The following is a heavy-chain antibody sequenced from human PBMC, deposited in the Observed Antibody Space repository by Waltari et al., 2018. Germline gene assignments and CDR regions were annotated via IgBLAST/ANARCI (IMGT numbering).Heavy chain of an antibody. J-gene: IGHJ4*02. D-gene: IGHD6-19*01. CDR1: GGSFSGYY. Sequence: QVQLQQWGAGLLKPSETLSLTCAVYGGSFSGYYWSWIGQPPGKGLEWIGEINHSGSTNYNPSLKSRVTISVDTSKNQFSLKLSSVTAADTAVYYCARSIAVASGDGYFDYWGQGTLVTVSS. CDR3: ARSIAVASGDGYFDY. CDR2: INHSGST. V-gene: IGHV4-34*01.